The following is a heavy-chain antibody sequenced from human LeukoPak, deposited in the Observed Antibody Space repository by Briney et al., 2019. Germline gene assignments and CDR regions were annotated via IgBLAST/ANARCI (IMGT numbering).Heavy chain of an antibody. Sequence: GGSLRLSCAASGFTFDHYGMSWVRQAPGKGLEWVSGINWNGGSTGYADSVKGRFTISRDNAKNSLYLQMNSLRAEDTALYYCARGKVGATPVVYWGQGTLVTVSS. CDR2: INWNGGST. D-gene: IGHD1-26*01. J-gene: IGHJ4*02. V-gene: IGHV3-20*04. CDR1: GFTFDHYG. CDR3: ARGKVGATPVVY.